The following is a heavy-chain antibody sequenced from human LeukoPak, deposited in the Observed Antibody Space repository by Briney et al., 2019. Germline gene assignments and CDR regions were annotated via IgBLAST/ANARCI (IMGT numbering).Heavy chain of an antibody. J-gene: IGHJ4*02. CDR2: FDPEDGET. V-gene: IGHV1-24*01. CDR3: ATAGQHSSGWGTV. D-gene: IGHD6-19*01. CDR1: GYTLTVLS. Sequence: ASVKVSCKVSGYTLTVLSMHWVRQAPGKGLEWMGGFDPEDGETIYAQKFQGRVTMTEDTSTDTAYMELSSLRSEDTAVYYCATAGQHSSGWGTVWGQGTLVTVSS.